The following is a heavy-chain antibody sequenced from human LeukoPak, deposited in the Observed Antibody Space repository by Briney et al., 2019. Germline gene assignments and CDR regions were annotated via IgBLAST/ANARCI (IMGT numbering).Heavy chain of an antibody. CDR1: GFTYSNYA. Sequence: PGGSLRLSCAASGFTYSNYAMNWVRQAPGKGLEWVSSISGSGGNTHYADSVRGRFTISRDNSKNTLDLQMNSLRAEDTAVYYCARRYYYGSGSDYWGQGTLVTVSS. J-gene: IGHJ4*02. V-gene: IGHV3-23*01. CDR3: ARRYYYGSGSDY. D-gene: IGHD3-10*01. CDR2: ISGSGGNT.